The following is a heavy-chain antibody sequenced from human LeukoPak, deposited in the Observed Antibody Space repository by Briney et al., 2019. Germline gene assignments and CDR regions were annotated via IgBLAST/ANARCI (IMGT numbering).Heavy chain of an antibody. J-gene: IGHJ5*02. Sequence: ASVKVSCKASGYTFTGYYMHCVRQAPGQGLEWMGRINPNSGGTNYAQKFQGRVTMTREQFISTAYMELSRLRSDDTAVYYCARPHTVLYNWFDPWGQGTLVTVSS. CDR3: ARPHTVLYNWFDP. V-gene: IGHV1-2*06. CDR2: INPNSGGT. CDR1: GYTFTGYY. D-gene: IGHD4-11*01.